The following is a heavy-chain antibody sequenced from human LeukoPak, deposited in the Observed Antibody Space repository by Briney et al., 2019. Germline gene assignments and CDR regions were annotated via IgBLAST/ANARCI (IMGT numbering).Heavy chain of an antibody. CDR3: ARFREYTYGPFDS. CDR2: LSHDGRNK. D-gene: IGHD5-18*01. V-gene: IGHV3-30*04. Sequence: GGSLRLSCAASGFSFSSFVMNWVRQAPGKGLEWVAVLSHDGRNKNYADSVKGRFIISRDNSKKTLYLQMNSLRGEDTAAYYCARFREYTYGPFDSWGQGTLVTVSS. J-gene: IGHJ4*02. CDR1: GFSFSSFV.